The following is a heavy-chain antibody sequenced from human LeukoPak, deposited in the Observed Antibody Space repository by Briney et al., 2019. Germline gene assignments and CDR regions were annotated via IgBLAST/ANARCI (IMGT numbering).Heavy chain of an antibody. J-gene: IGHJ4*02. CDR1: GFTFSSYS. D-gene: IGHD2-21*01. Sequence: GESLRLSCAASGFTFSSYSMNWVRQAPGKGLEWVSSISSSSSYIYYADSVKGRFTISRDNAKNSLYLQMNSLRAEDTAVYYCARDLFEGLDYWGQGTLVTVSS. CDR2: ISSSSSYI. CDR3: ARDLFEGLDY. V-gene: IGHV3-21*01.